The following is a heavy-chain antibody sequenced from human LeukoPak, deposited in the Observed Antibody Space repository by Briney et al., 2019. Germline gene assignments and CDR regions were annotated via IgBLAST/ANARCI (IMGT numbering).Heavy chain of an antibody. CDR3: TKADEMNMDY. J-gene: IGHJ4*02. V-gene: IGHV3-33*03. D-gene: IGHD2/OR15-2a*01. Sequence: PGGSLRLSCAASGFTFSRYGMHWVRQAPGKGLGWGAVIWYDGSIEYYADSVKGRFTIFKDNSKNTLYLQMNSLRAEDTAVYYCTKADEMNMDYWGQGTLVTVSS. CDR2: IWYDGSIE. CDR1: GFTFSRYG.